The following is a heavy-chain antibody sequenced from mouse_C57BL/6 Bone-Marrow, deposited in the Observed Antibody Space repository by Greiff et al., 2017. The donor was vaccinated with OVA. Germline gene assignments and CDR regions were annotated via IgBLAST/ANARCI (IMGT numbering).Heavy chain of an antibody. CDR2: ISGGGGNT. J-gene: IGHJ4*01. CDR3: ARRRWLPNAMDY. V-gene: IGHV5-9*01. CDR1: GFTFSSYT. Sequence: EVQLQESGGGLVKPGGSLKLSCAASGFTFSSYTMSWVRQTPEKRLEWVATISGGGGNTYYPDSVKGRFTISRDNAKNTLYLQMSSLRSEDTALYYCARRRWLPNAMDYWGQGTSVTVSS. D-gene: IGHD2-3*01.